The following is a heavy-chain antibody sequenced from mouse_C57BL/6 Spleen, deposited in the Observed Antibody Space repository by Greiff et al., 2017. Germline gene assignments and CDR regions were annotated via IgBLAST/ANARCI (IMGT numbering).Heavy chain of an antibody. CDR1: GYSITSGYY. CDR2: ISYDGSN. J-gene: IGHJ1*03. V-gene: IGHV3-6*01. CDR3: ARDDYGNNRYWYFDV. D-gene: IGHD2-1*01. Sequence: DVQLQESGPGLVKPSQSLSLTCSVTGYSITSGYYWNWIRQFPGNKLEWMGYISYDGSNNYNPSLKNRISITRDTSKNQFFLKLNSVTTEDTATYYCARDDYGNNRYWYFDVWGTGTTVTVSS.